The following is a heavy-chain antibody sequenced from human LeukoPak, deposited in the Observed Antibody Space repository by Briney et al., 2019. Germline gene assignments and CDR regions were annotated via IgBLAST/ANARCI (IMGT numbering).Heavy chain of an antibody. D-gene: IGHD5-18*01. CDR2: INPNSGGT. CDR3: ARDGDTYGYYYYGLDV. J-gene: IGHJ6*02. Sequence: ASVKVSCKASGYTFTGYYMHWVRQAPGQGLEWMGWINPNSGGTKYAQTFKGRVTVTRDTSISTAYMELSSLRSDDTAVYYCARDGDTYGYYYYGLDVWGQGTTVTVSS. V-gene: IGHV1-2*02. CDR1: GYTFTGYY.